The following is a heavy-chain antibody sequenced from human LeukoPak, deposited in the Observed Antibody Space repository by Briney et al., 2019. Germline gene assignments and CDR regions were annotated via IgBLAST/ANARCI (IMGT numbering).Heavy chain of an antibody. Sequence: GGSLRLSCAASGFTFSSYAMSWVRQAPGKGLEWVSGISGSGGSTSYADSVKGRFTISRDNAKNSLYLQMNSLRAEDTAVYYCARVAGYYDSSGYPYYWGQGTLDTVSS. J-gene: IGHJ4*02. D-gene: IGHD3-22*01. V-gene: IGHV3-23*01. CDR3: ARVAGYYDSSGYPYY. CDR1: GFTFSSYA. CDR2: ISGSGGST.